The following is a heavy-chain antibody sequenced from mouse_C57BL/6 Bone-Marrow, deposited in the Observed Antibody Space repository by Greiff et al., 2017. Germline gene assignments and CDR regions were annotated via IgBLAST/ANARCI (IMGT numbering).Heavy chain of an antibody. V-gene: IGHV1-81*01. Sequence: QVQLQQPGAELARPGASVKLSCKASGYTFTSYGIRWVKQRTGQGLEWIGEIYPRNGNTYYNEKFKGKATLTVDKSSSTAYMELRSLTSEDAAVYFCARYGCDYDWFAYWGQGTLVTVSA. J-gene: IGHJ3*01. D-gene: IGHD2-4*01. CDR2: IYPRNGNT. CDR3: ARYGCDYDWFAY. CDR1: GYTFTSYG.